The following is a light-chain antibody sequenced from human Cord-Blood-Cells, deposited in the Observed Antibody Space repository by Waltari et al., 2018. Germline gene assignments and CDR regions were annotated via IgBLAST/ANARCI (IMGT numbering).Light chain of an antibody. CDR1: QSISSW. CDR2: KAS. J-gene: IGKJ1*01. Sequence: DIQMTQSPSTLSASVGDRVTITCRASQSISSWLAWYQQKPGKAPKLLIYKASSLESGVPSRFSVSGSGTEFTLTSSSLQPYDFATYYCQQYNSDWTFGQGTKVEIK. CDR3: QQYNSDWT. V-gene: IGKV1-5*03.